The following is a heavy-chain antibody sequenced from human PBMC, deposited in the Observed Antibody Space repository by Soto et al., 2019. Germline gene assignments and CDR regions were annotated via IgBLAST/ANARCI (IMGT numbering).Heavy chain of an antibody. D-gene: IGHD3-9*01. Sequence: GGSLRLSCAAPGFTFINAWMKWVPQAPGKGLEWVGHIKSKTDGGTTDYGAPVKGRFTISRDDSKNTLYLQMNSLKTEDTAVYYCSTVRYFDVPWGQGTLVTVSS. J-gene: IGHJ5*02. CDR1: GFTFINAW. CDR3: STVRYFDVP. V-gene: IGHV3-15*07. CDR2: IKSKTDGGTT.